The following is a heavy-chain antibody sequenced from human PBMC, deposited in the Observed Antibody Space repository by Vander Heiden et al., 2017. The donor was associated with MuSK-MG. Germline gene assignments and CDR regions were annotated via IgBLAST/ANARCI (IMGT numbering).Heavy chain of an antibody. Sequence: EVQLVASGGGLVKPGGSLTLPCVGSGFTSSNALMTWARQAPGKGLEWVARVKTRSEGGTTDYAAPVKGRFTISRDDSKNTVYLEMKGLKTEDTAVYYCVAGRVRDYWGQGTLVIVSS. CDR2: VKTRSEGGTT. V-gene: IGHV3-15*01. CDR3: VAGRVRDY. J-gene: IGHJ4*02. CDR1: GFTSSNAL. D-gene: IGHD2-2*01.